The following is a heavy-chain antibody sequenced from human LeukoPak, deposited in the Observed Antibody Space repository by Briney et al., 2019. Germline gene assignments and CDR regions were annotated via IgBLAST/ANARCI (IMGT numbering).Heavy chain of an antibody. CDR1: GFTFYDYA. V-gene: IGHV3-9*01. J-gene: IGHJ4*02. CDR3: AKDRRGYSSGWSHFDY. Sequence: PGGSLRLSCAASGFTFYDYAMHWVRQAPGKGLEWVSGISWNSGSIGYADSVKGRFTISRDNAKNSLYLQMNSLRAEDTALYYCAKDRRGYSSGWSHFDYWGQGTLVTVSS. D-gene: IGHD6-19*01. CDR2: ISWNSGSI.